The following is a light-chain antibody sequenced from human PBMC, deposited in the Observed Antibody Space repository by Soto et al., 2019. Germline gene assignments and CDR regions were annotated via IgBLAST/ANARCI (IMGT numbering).Light chain of an antibody. V-gene: IGKV3-20*01. CDR3: QQFDSSPYT. CDR2: GAS. CDR1: RSIRGNA. J-gene: IGKJ2*01. Sequence: ESVLTQSPGTLSLSPGERATLSCRASRSIRGNALAWYQHKPGRGPRLLIYGASNRAGGIPDRFIGSGSGTDFTLTVSSLEPEDFAVYYCQQFDSSPYTFGQGTKLEIK.